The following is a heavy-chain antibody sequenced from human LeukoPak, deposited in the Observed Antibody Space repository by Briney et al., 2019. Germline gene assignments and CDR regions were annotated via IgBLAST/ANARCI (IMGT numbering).Heavy chain of an antibody. J-gene: IGHJ4*02. V-gene: IGHV4-34*01. CDR1: GGSFSGYY. CDR2: INHSGST. D-gene: IGHD3-22*01. CDR3: ARRITMFRPTYYYDSSGYLDY. Sequence: SETLSLTCAVYGGSFSGYYWSWIRQPPGKGLEWIGEINHSGSTNYNPSLKSRVTISVDTSKNQFSLKLSSVTAADTAVYYCARRITMFRPTYYYDSSGYLDYWGQGTLVTVSS.